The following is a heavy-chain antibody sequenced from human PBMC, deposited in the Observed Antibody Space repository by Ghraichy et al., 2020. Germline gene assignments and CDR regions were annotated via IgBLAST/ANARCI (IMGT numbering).Heavy chain of an antibody. V-gene: IGHV3-23*01. D-gene: IGHD2-8*01. CDR3: ARILARRTNVDY. CDR2: VSSGAGTRT. CDR1: RFNFSTYA. J-gene: IGHJ4*02. Sequence: GGSLRLSCAASRFNFSTYAMSWVRQAPGKGLEWVSSVSSGAGTRTFYADSVRGRFTISRDNSKNTLYPQMNSLRVDDTAVYYCARILARRTNVDYWGQGTLVTVSS.